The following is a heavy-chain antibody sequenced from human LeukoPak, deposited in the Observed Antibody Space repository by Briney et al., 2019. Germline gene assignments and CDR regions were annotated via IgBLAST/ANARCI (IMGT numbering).Heavy chain of an antibody. CDR1: GFDFGAYE. J-gene: IGHJ4*02. D-gene: IGHD3-22*01. V-gene: IGHV3-48*03. CDR2: FAGSDTTK. Sequence: GGSLRLSCGASGFDFGAYEMNWVRQAPGKGLEWVAYFAGSDTTKYYADSVRGRFTISRDNAKNSLYLQMNSLRAEDTALYYCTTLGYHLDSWGQGTLVTVSS. CDR3: TTLGYHLDS.